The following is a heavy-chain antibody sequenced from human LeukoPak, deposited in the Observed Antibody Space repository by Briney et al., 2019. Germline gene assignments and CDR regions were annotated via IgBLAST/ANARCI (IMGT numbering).Heavy chain of an antibody. D-gene: IGHD3-10*01. CDR3: AREVTGPDGSNDAFDI. Sequence: PSETLSLTCTLSVGSICSYYWSWIRQPPGKAVVCIGYFYYSGRTNYNPSLKSRVTISVDPSKNQFSLKLSSVTAADTAVYYCAREVTGPDGSNDAFDIWGQGTMVTVSS. V-gene: IGHV4-59*01. CDR1: VGSICSYY. J-gene: IGHJ3*02. CDR2: FYYSGRT.